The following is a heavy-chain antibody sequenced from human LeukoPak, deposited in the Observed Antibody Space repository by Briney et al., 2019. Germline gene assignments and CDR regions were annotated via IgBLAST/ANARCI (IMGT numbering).Heavy chain of an antibody. CDR1: GYAFTGYY. J-gene: IGHJ4*02. CDR3: ARAVRLSSTAMVFGY. D-gene: IGHD5-18*01. CDR2: INPNSGGT. Sequence: ASVMVSCKASGYAFTGYYMHWVRQAPGQGLEWMGWINPNSGGTNYAQKFQGWVTMTRDTSISTAYMELSRLRSDDTAVYYCARAVRLSSTAMVFGYWGQGTLVTVSS. V-gene: IGHV1-2*04.